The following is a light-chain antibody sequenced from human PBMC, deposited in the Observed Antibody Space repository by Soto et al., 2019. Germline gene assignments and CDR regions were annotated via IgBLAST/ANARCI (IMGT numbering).Light chain of an antibody. CDR1: QSVSSGY. CDR2: GAS. Sequence: EMVVTQSPGTLSLSPGEGATLSCRASQSVSSGYLAWYQQKPGQAPRLLIYGASSRATGIPDRFSGSGSGTDFTLTISRLEPEDFAVYYCQQYGSSPLTFGGGTKVDIK. J-gene: IGKJ4*01. CDR3: QQYGSSPLT. V-gene: IGKV3-20*01.